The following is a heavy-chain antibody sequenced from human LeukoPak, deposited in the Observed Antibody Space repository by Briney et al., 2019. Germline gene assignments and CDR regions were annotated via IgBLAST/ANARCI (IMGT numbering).Heavy chain of an antibody. CDR3: AVHIVAAFDY. Sequence: GGSLRLSCAASGFTVSSNYMSWVRQAPGKGLEWVTVIYSGGSTFYADSVKGRFTISRDNSKNTLYLQMNSQRAEDTAVYYCAVHIVAAFDYWGQGTLVTVSS. V-gene: IGHV3-53*01. J-gene: IGHJ4*02. CDR1: GFTVSSNY. D-gene: IGHD6-13*01. CDR2: IYSGGST.